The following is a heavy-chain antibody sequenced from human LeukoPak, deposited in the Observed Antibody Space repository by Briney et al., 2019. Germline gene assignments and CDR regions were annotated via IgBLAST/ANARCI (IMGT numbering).Heavy chain of an antibody. V-gene: IGHV4-38-2*02. CDR3: VRDGGFYYTASPNSWFDP. J-gene: IGHJ5*02. CDR1: GFSISSDDW. D-gene: IGHD2-15*01. Sequence: TSETLSLTCLVSGFSISSDDWGGWIRQPPGKGLGWIGIISNRGSPYYNPSLKSRVTMSVDTPNNHFSLRLSSVTAADTAVYYCVRDGGFYYTASPNSWFDPWGQGTLVTVSS. CDR2: ISNRGSP.